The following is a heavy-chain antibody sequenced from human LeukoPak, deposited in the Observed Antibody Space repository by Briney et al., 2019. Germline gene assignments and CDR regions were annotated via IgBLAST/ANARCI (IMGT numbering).Heavy chain of an antibody. CDR1: GASFTANY. D-gene: IGHD5-24*01. J-gene: IGHJ4*02. CDR3: ASARWDY. V-gene: IGHV4-34*01. CDR2: INHRERS. Sequence: SETLSLTCGVYGASFTANYWSWVRQPPGKGLEWVGEINHRERSNYNPSLNSRITISVDASKRQFSLKLSSVTAADTAVYYCASARWDYWGQGVLVTVSS.